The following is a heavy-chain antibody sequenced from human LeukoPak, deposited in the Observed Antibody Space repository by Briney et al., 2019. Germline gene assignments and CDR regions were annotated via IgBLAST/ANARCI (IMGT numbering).Heavy chain of an antibody. V-gene: IGHV3-48*03. D-gene: IGHD3-9*01. Sequence: GGSLRLSCVASGFTFSSFQMNWVRQAPGKGLEWVSYISSSGSIMFYADSVKGRFTISRDNAKNSLYLHMNSLRAEDTAVYCCARTPTYYDILTDYSYYFDYWGQGTLVTVSS. J-gene: IGHJ4*02. CDR3: ARTPTYYDILTDYSYYFDY. CDR2: ISSSGSIM. CDR1: GFTFSSFQ.